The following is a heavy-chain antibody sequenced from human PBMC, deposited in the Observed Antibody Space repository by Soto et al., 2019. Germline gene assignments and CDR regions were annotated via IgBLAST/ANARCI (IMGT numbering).Heavy chain of an antibody. D-gene: IGHD2-21*02. CDR3: ARPVRPGLETAMAL. CDR2: INPQTGAR. Sequence: QVQLVQSGAEVKQPGASVKVSCETSGHTSTGYFLHWVRLAPGQGLEWMGWINPQTGARNNAQKCQGGVTMTRDTSFSTVYIELSGLKHDDTAVYHCARPVRPGLETAMALWGPGTLVTVSS. CDR1: GHTSTGYF. V-gene: IGHV1-2*02. J-gene: IGHJ4*02.